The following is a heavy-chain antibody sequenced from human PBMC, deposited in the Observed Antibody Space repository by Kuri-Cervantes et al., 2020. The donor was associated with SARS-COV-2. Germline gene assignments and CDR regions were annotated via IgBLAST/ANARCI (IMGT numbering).Heavy chain of an antibody. D-gene: IGHD3-10*01. CDR2: IFHTGSN. CDR1: GASMSDPMSHYY. V-gene: IGHV4-61*01. Sequence: SETLSLTCTVSGASMSDPMSHYYWNWIRLAPGKGLEWVGYIFHTGSNSQNPSLMSRVTISLDTSKNQFSLSLNSVTPADTAVYYCATKLFGEHWFDPWGQGILVTVSS. J-gene: IGHJ5*02. CDR3: ATKLFGEHWFDP.